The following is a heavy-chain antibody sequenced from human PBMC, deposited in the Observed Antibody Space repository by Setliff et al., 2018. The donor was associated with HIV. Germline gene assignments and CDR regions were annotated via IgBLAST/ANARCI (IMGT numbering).Heavy chain of an antibody. D-gene: IGHD6-19*01. CDR2: FDPEDGDT. V-gene: IGHV1-24*01. CDR3: ATAKEHWLTEGGFDF. Sequence: ASVKVSCKVSGSTLTELTMHWVRQAPGKGLEWMGRFDPEDGDTLYAQRFQGRVTMTEDSSTDTAYMELGSLTSDDTAVYYCATAKEHWLTEGGFDFWGQGTLVTVSS. CDR1: GSTLTELT. J-gene: IGHJ4*02.